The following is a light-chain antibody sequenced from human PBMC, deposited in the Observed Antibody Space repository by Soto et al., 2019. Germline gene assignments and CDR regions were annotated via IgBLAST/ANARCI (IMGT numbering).Light chain of an antibody. CDR2: DAS. J-gene: IGKJ5*01. Sequence: EIALTQTPATLSLSPGESATLSCRATRSVSSYLAWYQQKPGQAPRLLIYDASSRPTDIPARFSGSGSGTDFTLTISSLEPEDFALYYCQQRSNWPITFGQGTRLEIK. V-gene: IGKV3-11*01. CDR1: RSVSSY. CDR3: QQRSNWPIT.